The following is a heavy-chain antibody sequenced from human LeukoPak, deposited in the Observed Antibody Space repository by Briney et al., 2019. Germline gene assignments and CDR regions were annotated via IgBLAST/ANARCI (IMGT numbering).Heavy chain of an antibody. V-gene: IGHV1-69*05. CDR2: IIPIFGTA. Sequence: GASVKVSCKASGYTFTSYDINWVRQAPGQGLEWMGRIIPIFGTANYAQKFQGRVTITTDESTSTAYMELSSLRSEDTAVYYCARSNQDGGWTYYFDYWGQGTLVTVSS. J-gene: IGHJ4*02. D-gene: IGHD6-19*01. CDR3: ARSNQDGGWTYYFDY. CDR1: GYTFTSYD.